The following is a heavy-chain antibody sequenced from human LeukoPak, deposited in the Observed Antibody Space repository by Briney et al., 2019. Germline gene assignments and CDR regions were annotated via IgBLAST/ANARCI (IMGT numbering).Heavy chain of an antibody. Sequence: SETLSLTCAVSTDSITSNWWSWVRQPPGKGLEWIGEVHKSGSTNYYPSLQSRVTISIDTSKNQFSLKLSSVTAADTAVYYCAGELRGSSTWGFDYWGQGTLVTVSS. V-gene: IGHV4-4*02. CDR1: TDSITSNW. CDR2: VHKSGST. J-gene: IGHJ4*02. CDR3: AGELRGSSTWGFDY. D-gene: IGHD2-15*01.